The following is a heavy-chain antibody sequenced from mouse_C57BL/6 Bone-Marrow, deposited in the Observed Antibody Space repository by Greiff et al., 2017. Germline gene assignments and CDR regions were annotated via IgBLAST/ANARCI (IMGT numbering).Heavy chain of an antibody. V-gene: IGHV1-37*01. CDR2: INPYNGDT. CDR3: ARGRYYYGSYYFDY. J-gene: IGHJ2*01. D-gene: IGHD1-1*01. Sequence: EVQGVESGPELVKPGASVKISCKASGYSFTGYFMNWVKQSHGKSLEWIGRINPYNGDTFYNQKFKGKATLTVDKSTSTAHMELLSLTSEDFAVYYCARGRYYYGSYYFDYWGQGTTLTVSS. CDR1: GYSFTGYF.